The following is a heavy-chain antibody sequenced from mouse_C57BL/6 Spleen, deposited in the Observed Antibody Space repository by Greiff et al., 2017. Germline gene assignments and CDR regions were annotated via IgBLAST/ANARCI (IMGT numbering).Heavy chain of an antibody. V-gene: IGHV1-55*01. D-gene: IGHD1-1*01. CDR2: IYPGSGST. CDR3: ARWGITTVVAKGYFDY. Sequence: QVHVKQPGAELVKPGASVKMSCKASGYTFTSYWITWVKQRPGQGLEWIGDIYPGSGSTNYNEKFKSKATLTVDTSSSTAYMQLSSLTSEDSAVYYCARWGITTVVAKGYFDYWGQGTTLTVSS. J-gene: IGHJ2*01. CDR1: GYTFTSYW.